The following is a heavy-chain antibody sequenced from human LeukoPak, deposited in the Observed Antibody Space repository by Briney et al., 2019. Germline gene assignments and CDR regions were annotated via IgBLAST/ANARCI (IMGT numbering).Heavy chain of an antibody. D-gene: IGHD6-13*01. CDR3: ARGVGSNWFIYFQY. V-gene: IGHV3-21*01. Sequence: GGSLRLSCTASGFTFSSYTMNWVRQAPGKGLEWVSSFSGSGDYIFYADSMKGRFTISRDNARNSLYLQVNSLRAEDTAVYYCARGVGSNWFIYFQYWGQGTVVTVSS. CDR2: FSGSGDYI. J-gene: IGHJ1*01. CDR1: GFTFSSYT.